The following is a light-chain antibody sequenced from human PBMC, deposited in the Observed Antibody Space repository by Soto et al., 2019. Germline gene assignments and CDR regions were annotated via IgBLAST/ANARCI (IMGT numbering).Light chain of an antibody. CDR1: QSISSSY. CDR3: QQRNYWPQP. V-gene: IGKV3-11*01. CDR2: DAS. J-gene: IGKJ1*01. Sequence: EIVLKHSAGALSLSLGERATLTCGASQSISSSYLAWYHQKPGQAPRLLIYDASNRATGIPARFSGSGSGTDFILTISSLEPEDCAVYCCQQRNYWPQPFGQGTKVDIK.